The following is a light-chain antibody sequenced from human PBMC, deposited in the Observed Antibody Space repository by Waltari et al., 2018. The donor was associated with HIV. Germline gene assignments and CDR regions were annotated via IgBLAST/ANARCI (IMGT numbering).Light chain of an antibody. CDR3: SSYAGDYKLV. V-gene: IGLV2-8*01. J-gene: IGLJ3*02. CDR1: SSDVGGYNY. Sequence: QSALTQPPSASGSPGQSVTISCSGTSSDVGGYNYVSWYQRHPGKAPKLLIYEVIKRPSGVPDRFFGSKSGNTASLTVSVLQAEDEADYFCSSYAGDYKLVFGGGTKLTVL. CDR2: EVI.